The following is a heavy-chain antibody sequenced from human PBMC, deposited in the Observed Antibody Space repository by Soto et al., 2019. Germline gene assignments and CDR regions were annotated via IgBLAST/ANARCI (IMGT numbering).Heavy chain of an antibody. Sequence: QLQQWGAGLLKPSETLSLTCVVSGGSFSTYYYNWIRQSPGKGLEWIGEINHSGNNNYSPSLKSRVTMSLDTSKNQFSLKLTSVTAADTAVYYCARGGSNDWQVAFDIWGQGTMVTFSS. J-gene: IGHJ3*02. D-gene: IGHD3-9*01. CDR2: INHSGNN. V-gene: IGHV4-34*01. CDR3: ARGGSNDWQVAFDI. CDR1: GGSFSTYY.